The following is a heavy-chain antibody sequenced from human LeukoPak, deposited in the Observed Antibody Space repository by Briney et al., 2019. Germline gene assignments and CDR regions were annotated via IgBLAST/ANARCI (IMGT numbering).Heavy chain of an antibody. CDR1: GYTFTSYG. Sequence: GASVKVSCKASGYTFTSYGISWVRQAPGQGLEWMGIINLSGGSTNYAQKFQGRVTMTRDMSTSTVYMELSSLRSEDTAVYYCARDYSIYYYMDVWGKGTTVTVSS. J-gene: IGHJ6*03. V-gene: IGHV1-46*01. CDR2: INLSGGST. CDR3: ARDYSIYYYMDV. D-gene: IGHD4-11*01.